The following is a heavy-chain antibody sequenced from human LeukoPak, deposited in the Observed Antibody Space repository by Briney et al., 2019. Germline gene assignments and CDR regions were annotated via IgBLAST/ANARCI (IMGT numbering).Heavy chain of an antibody. Sequence: PGGSLRLSCSASGFTFSSYTMNWVRQAPGKGLEWISYINSGSSTIYYADSVKGRFTISRDNAKNSLYLQMNSLRAEDTAVYYCARGYTLELGAFDIWGQGTMVTVSS. J-gene: IGHJ3*02. D-gene: IGHD1-7*01. CDR1: GFTFSSYT. V-gene: IGHV3-48*04. CDR2: INSGSSTI. CDR3: ARGYTLELGAFDI.